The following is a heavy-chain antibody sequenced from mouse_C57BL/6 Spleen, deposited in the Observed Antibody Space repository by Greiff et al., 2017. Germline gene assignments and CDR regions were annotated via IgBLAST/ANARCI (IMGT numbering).Heavy chain of an antibody. CDR2: IRNKANNHAT. V-gene: IGHV6-6*01. J-gene: IGHJ3*01. CDR1: GFTFSDAW. CDR3: ARMGSGTLFAY. D-gene: IGHD4-1*01. Sequence: EVKLVESGGGLVQPGGSMKLSCAASGFTFSDAWMDWVRQSPEKGLEWVAEIRNKANNHATYCAEAVKGRFTISRDDSKSSVYLQMNSLRAEDTGIYYCARMGSGTLFAYWGQGTLVTVSA.